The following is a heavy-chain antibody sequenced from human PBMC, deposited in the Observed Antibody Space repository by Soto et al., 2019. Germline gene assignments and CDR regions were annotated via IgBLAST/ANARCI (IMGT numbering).Heavy chain of an antibody. V-gene: IGHV3-33*03. D-gene: IGHD5-12*01. CDR1: GFPFDRYA. J-gene: IGHJ3*01. Sequence: QVHLAESGGGVVQPGTSLRLSCAASGFPFDRYAMHWVRQAPGKGLEWVAAMWYDGSNTYYGESVKGRFLISRDNSKNTVYLEMNSLRAEDTAVYYCAKTRLYDNNDYHRDGFDVWGPGTAVTVS. CDR2: MWYDGSNT. CDR3: AKTRLYDNNDYHRDGFDV.